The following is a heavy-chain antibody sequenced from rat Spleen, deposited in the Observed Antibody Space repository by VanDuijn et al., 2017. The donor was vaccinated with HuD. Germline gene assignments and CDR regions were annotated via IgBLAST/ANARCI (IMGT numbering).Heavy chain of an antibody. CDR3: ARSDYYYSNYIPFAF. J-gene: IGHJ3*01. CDR2: IDSAGST. Sequence: EVQLQESGPGLVKPSQSLSLTCSVTFYSITSSYRWSWIRKFPGNKLEWMGYIDSAGSTNYNPSLKSRISITRDTSKNQFFLQVNSVTTEDTATYYCARSDYYYSNYIPFAFWGQGTLVTVSS. D-gene: IGHD1-2*01. CDR1: FYSITSSYR. V-gene: IGHV3-3*01.